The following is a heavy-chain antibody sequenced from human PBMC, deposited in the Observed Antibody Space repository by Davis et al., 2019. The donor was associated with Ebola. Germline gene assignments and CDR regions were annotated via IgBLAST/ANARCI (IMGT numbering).Heavy chain of an antibody. CDR2: IWDDGSNK. V-gene: IGHV3-33*01. J-gene: IGHJ4*02. Sequence: GESLNTSRAAPGFTLSGYVMNWLRQAPGKRLQRVAVIWDDGSNKYYADSVKGRFTISRDNSKNTLYLQMNSLRAEDTAVYYCATTPQYSSGQNKPFDYWGQGTLVTVSS. CDR1: GFTLSGYV. CDR3: ATTPQYSSGQNKPFDY. D-gene: IGHD6-19*01.